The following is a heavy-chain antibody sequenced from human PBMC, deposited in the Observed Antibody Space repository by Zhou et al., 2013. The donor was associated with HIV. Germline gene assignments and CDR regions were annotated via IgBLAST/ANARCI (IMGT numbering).Heavy chain of an antibody. CDR3: ARDFSGTGWFDP. CDR1: GGSISSGGYS. V-gene: IGHV4-30-2*01. D-gene: IGHD3-10*01. J-gene: IGHJ5*02. Sequence: VQLQESGSGLVKPSQTLSLTCAVSGGSISSGGYSWSWIRQPPGKGLEWIGYIFYSGSTYYNPSLKSRVTISVDRSKNQVSLKLSSVTAADTAVYYCARDFSGTGWFDPWGQGTLVTVSS. CDR2: IFYSGST.